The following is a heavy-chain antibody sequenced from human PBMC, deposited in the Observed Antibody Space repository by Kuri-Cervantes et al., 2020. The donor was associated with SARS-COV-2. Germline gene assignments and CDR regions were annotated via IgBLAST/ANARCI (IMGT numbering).Heavy chain of an antibody. D-gene: IGHD3-16*01. CDR3: AKVSWGYYFDY. Sequence: GESLKISCAASGFTFDDYAMHWVRQAPGKGLEWVSAISGSGGSTYYAGSVKGRFTISRDNSKNTLYLQMNSLRAEDTAVYYCAKVSWGYYFDYWGQGTLVTVSS. CDR1: GFTFDDYA. CDR2: ISGSGGST. V-gene: IGHV3-23*01. J-gene: IGHJ4*02.